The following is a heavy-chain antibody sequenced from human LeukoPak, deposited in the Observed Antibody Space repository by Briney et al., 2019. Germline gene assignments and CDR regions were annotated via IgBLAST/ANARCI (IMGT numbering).Heavy chain of an antibody. CDR2: INQSGIT. Sequence: PSETLSLTCAVYGGSFSGFYWTWIRQPPGKGLEWIGEINQSGITNYSPSLKSRMVISVDTSKKQFSLKLNSVTAADTAVYYCARGGTFGEPFSRSWGQGTPVTVSS. J-gene: IGHJ4*02. CDR3: ARGGTFGEPFSRS. V-gene: IGHV4-34*01. CDR1: GGSFSGFY. D-gene: IGHD3-10*01.